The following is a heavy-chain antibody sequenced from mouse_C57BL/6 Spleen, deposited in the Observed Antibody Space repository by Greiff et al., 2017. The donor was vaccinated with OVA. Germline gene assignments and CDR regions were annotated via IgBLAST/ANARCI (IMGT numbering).Heavy chain of an antibody. CDR1: GYTFTSYW. V-gene: IGHV1-64*01. CDR3: ARNGYDEEGIGMDY. CDR2: IHPNSGST. J-gene: IGHJ4*01. D-gene: IGHD2-2*01. Sequence: VQLQQPGAELVKPGASVKLSCKASGYTFTSYWMHWVKQRPGQGLEWIGMIHPNSGSTNYNEKFKSKATLTVDKSSSTAYMQLSSLTSEDSAVYYGARNGYDEEGIGMDYWGQGTSVTVSS.